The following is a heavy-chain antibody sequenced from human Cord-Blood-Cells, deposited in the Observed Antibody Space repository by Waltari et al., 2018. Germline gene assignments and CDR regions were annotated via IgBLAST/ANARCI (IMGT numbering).Heavy chain of an antibody. CDR3: ARGRLHGDSGYDYFDY. D-gene: IGHD5-12*01. V-gene: IGHV4-38-2*01. CDR2: IYHSGST. CDR1: GYSISSGYY. Sequence: QVQLQESGPGLVKPSETLSLTCAVSGYSISSGYYWSWIRQPPGKGLEWIGSIYHSGSTYYNPSLKSRVTISVDTSKNQFSLKLSSVTAADTAVYYCARGRLHGDSGYDYFDYWGQGTLVTVSS. J-gene: IGHJ4*02.